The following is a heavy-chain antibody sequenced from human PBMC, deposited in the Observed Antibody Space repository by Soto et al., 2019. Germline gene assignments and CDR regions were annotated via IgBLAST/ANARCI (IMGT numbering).Heavy chain of an antibody. CDR1: GGSISTSNW. J-gene: IGHJ4*02. V-gene: IGHV4-4*02. CDR3: ARSYFGAAY. CDR2: IYHGGST. Sequence: SETLSLTCTSSGGSISTSNWGIWVRQPPGKGLEWIGEIYHGGSTNYNPSLKSRVTISVDKSKNQFSLKLTSVLAADTADYYCARSYFGAAYWGQGALVTVSS. D-gene: IGHD3-10*01.